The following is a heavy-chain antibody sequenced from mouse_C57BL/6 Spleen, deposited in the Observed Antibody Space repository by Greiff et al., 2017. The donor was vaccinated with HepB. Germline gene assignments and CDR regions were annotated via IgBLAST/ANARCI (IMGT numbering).Heavy chain of an antibody. D-gene: IGHD1-1*01. CDR1: GYAFTNYL. CDR2: INPGSGGT. CDR3: ARGYGSSLLYWYFDV. J-gene: IGHJ1*03. V-gene: IGHV1-54*01. Sequence: QVQLQQSGAELVRPGTSVKVSCKASGYAFTNYLIEWVKQRPGQGLEWIGVINPGSGGTNYNEKFKGKATLTADKSSSTAYMQLSSLTSEDSAVYFCARGYGSSLLYWYFDVWGTGTTVTVSS.